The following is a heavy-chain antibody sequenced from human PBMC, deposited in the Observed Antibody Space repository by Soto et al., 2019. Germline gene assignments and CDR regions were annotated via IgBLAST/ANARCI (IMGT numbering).Heavy chain of an antibody. CDR2: IYSSGSS. D-gene: IGHD6-19*01. CDR1: GVSTSSGADY. J-gene: IGHJ4*02. CDR3: ARVAYRSGWNFDY. V-gene: IGHV4-31*03. Sequence: TSETLSLTCSVSGVSTSSGADYWSWIRQRPGKGLEWIGSIYSSGSSSYNPALKSRLTISLDTSKNQFPLKLTSVTAADTAVYYCARVAYRSGWNFDYWGRGTLVTVSS.